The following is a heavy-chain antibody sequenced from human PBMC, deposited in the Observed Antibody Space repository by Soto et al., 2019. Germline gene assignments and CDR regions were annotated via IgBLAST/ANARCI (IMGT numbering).Heavy chain of an antibody. CDR2: INHSGST. V-gene: IGHV4-34*01. J-gene: IGHJ4*02. CDR3: ARARIAAAGRGFDY. D-gene: IGHD6-13*01. Sequence: SETLSLTCAVYGGSFSGYYWSWIRQPPGKGLEWIGEINHSGSTNYNPSLKSRVTISVDTSKNQFSLKLSSVTAADTAVYYCARARIAAAGRGFDYWGQGTLVTVSS. CDR1: GGSFSGYY.